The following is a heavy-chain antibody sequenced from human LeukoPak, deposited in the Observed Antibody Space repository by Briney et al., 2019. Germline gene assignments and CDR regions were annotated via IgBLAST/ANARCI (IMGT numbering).Heavy chain of an antibody. CDR3: ARSTRGSGSYYQGY. CDR1: GFTFSDYY. V-gene: IGHV3-11*01. J-gene: IGHJ4*02. Sequence: GGSLRLSCAASGFTFSDYYMSWIRQAPGKGLEWVSYISSSGSTIYYADSVKGRFTLSRDNATNSLSLQMNSLSADDPAVYYCARSTRGSGSYYQGYWGQGTLVTVSS. CDR2: ISSSGSTI. D-gene: IGHD3-10*01.